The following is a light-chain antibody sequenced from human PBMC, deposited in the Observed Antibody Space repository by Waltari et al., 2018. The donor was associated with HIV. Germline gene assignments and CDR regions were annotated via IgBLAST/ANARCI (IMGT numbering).Light chain of an antibody. J-gene: IGLJ2*01. V-gene: IGLV2-8*01. Sequence: QSALTQPPSASGSPGQSVTISCPGTSSDVGGYNYVSWYQQHPGKAPKLMIYEVSKRPSGVPDRFSGSKSGNTASLTVSGLQAEDEADYYCSSYAGSNKYVVVGGGTKLTVL. CDR3: SSYAGSNKYVV. CDR2: EVS. CDR1: SSDVGGYNY.